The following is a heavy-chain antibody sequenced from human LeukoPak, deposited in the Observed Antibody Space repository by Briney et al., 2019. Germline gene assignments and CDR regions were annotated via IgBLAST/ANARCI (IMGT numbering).Heavy chain of an antibody. V-gene: IGHV3-21*01. CDR2: ISSSSSYI. Sequence: GSLRLSCAASGFTFSSYAMSWVRQAPGKGLEWVSSISSSSSYIYYADSVKGRFTISRDNAKNSLYLQMNSLRAEDTAVYYCAREDGDYAGGYWGQGTLVTVSS. CDR3: AREDGDYAGGY. D-gene: IGHD4-17*01. J-gene: IGHJ4*02. CDR1: GFTFSSYA.